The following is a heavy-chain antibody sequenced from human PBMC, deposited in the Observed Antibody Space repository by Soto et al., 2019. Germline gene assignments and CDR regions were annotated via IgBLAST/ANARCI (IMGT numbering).Heavy chain of an antibody. J-gene: IGHJ4*02. Sequence: QVQLVESGGGVVQPGTSLGPSCKASGFIFRDYLIHWVRQAPGKGLEWLAVLSFDGTAEYYADSTRGRFTISRDIPKSTTYLVINNVRRENTAMYYCARVATRLQSMEVLEYWGQRTLVTVPS. D-gene: IGHD2-21*02. CDR2: LSFDGTAE. CDR1: GFIFRDYL. V-gene: IGHV3-30*03. CDR3: ARVATRLQSMEVLEY.